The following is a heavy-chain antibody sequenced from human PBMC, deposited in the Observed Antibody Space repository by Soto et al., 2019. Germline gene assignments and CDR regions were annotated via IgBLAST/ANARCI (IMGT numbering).Heavy chain of an antibody. V-gene: IGHV3-33*01. CDR1: GFTFSSYG. CDR3: ARDDSSSSSPDY. J-gene: IGHJ4*02. CDR2: IWYDGSNK. Sequence: QVQLVESGGGVVQPGRSLRLSCAASGFTFSSYGMHWVRQAPGKGLEWVAVIWYDGSNKYYADSVKGRFTISRDNSKNTLYLQMNSLRAEDTAVYHCARDDSSSSSPDYWGQGTLVTVSS. D-gene: IGHD6-6*01.